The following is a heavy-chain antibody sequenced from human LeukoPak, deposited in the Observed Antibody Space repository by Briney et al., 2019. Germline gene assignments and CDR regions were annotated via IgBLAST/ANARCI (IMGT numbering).Heavy chain of an antibody. CDR1: GFTFSSYA. CDR3: ARGGPYNYVWGSYRFDY. V-gene: IGHV3-7*01. D-gene: IGHD3-16*02. CDR2: IKEDGSEK. J-gene: IGHJ4*02. Sequence: GGSLRLSCAASGFTFSSYAMSWVRQAPGKGLEWVANIKEDGSEKYYVDSVKGRFTISRDNAKNSLYLQMNSLRAEDTAVYYCARGGPYNYVWGSYRFDYWGQGTLVTVSS.